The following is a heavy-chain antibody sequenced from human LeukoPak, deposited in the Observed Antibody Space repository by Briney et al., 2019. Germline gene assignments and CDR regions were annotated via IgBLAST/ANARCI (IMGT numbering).Heavy chain of an antibody. D-gene: IGHD3-10*01. V-gene: IGHV4-61*02. J-gene: IGHJ6*02. Sequence: SETLSLTCTVSGGSISSGTYYWSWIRQPAGKGLEWIGRIYTSGSRSTNYNPSLKSRVTISVDTSKNQFSLKLSSVTAADTAVYYCARRLTYGSGHYYYGMDVWGQGTTVTVSS. CDR2: IYTSGSRST. CDR3: ARRLTYGSGHYYYGMDV. CDR1: GGSISSGTYY.